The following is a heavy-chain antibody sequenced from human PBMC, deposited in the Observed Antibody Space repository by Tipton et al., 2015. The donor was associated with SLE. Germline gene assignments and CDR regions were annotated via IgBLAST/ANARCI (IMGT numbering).Heavy chain of an antibody. Sequence: SLRLSCAASGFTVSSSYMSWVRQAPGKGLEWVSVIYSGGSTYYADSVKGRFTISRDNSKNTLYLQMNSLRAEDTAVYYCARTWAKNYYYMDVWGKGTTVTVSS. V-gene: IGHV3-66*02. CDR3: ARTWAKNYYYMDV. D-gene: IGHD4/OR15-4a*01. J-gene: IGHJ6*03. CDR2: IYSGGST. CDR1: GFTVSSSY.